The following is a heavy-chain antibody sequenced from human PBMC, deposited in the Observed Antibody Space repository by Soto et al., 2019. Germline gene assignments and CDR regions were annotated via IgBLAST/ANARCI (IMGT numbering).Heavy chain of an antibody. D-gene: IGHD4-17*01. CDR2: ISVYSDNR. V-gene: IGHV1-18*01. CDR3: ARYRGDPYWYFDL. CDR1: GYTFTEYD. Sequence: QVQLVQSGAEVRKPGASVKVSCKASGYTFTEYDISWVRQAPGKGLEWMGWISVYSDNRHYAEKVQGRVTLTIDKSTSTAYMEMRSLISADPAIYYCARYRGDPYWYFDLWGRGTLVTVSS. J-gene: IGHJ2*01.